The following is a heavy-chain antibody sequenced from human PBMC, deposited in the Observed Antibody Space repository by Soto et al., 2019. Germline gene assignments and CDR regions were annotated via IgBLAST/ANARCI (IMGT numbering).Heavy chain of an antibody. CDR2: ISGSGDST. D-gene: IGHD1-7*01. Sequence: EVQLSESGGGLVQPGGSLRLSCAASGFTFNRYGMSWVRQAPGKGLEWVSAISGSGDSTYYADSVKGRFTISRDSSNNTLYLQMNNFRADDTALYFCVKLRLELLYLDSWGLGALVIVSS. J-gene: IGHJ4*02. V-gene: IGHV3-23*01. CDR1: GFTFNRYG. CDR3: VKLRLELLYLDS.